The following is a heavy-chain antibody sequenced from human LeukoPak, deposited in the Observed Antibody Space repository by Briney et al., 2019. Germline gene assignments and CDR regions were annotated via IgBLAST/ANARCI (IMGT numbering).Heavy chain of an antibody. D-gene: IGHD3-22*01. CDR1: GGSISSSSYY. CDR2: LYYSGST. V-gene: IGHV4-39*01. J-gene: IGHJ4*02. CDR3: ARRYYYDSSGYYYEYYFDY. Sequence: SETLSLTCTVSGGSISSSSYYWGWIRQPPGKGLEWIGSLYYSGSTYYNPSLKSRVTISVDTSKNQFSLKLSSVTAADTAVYYCARRYYYDSSGYYYEYYFDYSGQGTLVTVSS.